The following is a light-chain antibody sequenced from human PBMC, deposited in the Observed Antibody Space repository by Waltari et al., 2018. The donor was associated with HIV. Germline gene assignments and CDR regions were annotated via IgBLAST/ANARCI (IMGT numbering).Light chain of an antibody. CDR2: LNSDGRP. CDR1: SRHINYV. CDR3: QTWGTGIQV. V-gene: IGLV4-69*01. Sequence: QVVLTQPPSASASLGASVKLTCTLSSRHINYVIAWHQQQPKKGPRFLMKLNSDGRPSTGDGLPDRFSGSSSGAERYLTISSLQSEDEGDYFCQTWGTGIQVFGGGTRLTVL. J-gene: IGLJ2*01.